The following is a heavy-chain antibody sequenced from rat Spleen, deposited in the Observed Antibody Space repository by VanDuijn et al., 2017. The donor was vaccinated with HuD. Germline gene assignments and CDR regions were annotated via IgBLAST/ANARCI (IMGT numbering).Heavy chain of an antibody. CDR1: GFIFSDHY. Sequence: EVQLVESDGGLVQPGRSLKLSCVASGFIFSDHYVAWVRQAPTKGLEWVASINYDGRSTFYRDSVRDRFTISRDNGKNTLYLQIDSLRSEDTATYYCATDGYYDGTYYSVYVMDAWGQGASVTVSS. CDR3: ATDGYYDGTYYSVYVMDA. D-gene: IGHD1-12*02. J-gene: IGHJ4*01. V-gene: IGHV5-29*01. CDR2: INYDGRST.